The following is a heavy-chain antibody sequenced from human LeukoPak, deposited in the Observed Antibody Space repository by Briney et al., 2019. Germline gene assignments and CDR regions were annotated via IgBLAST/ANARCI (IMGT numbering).Heavy chain of an antibody. CDR2: VSHRGAT. V-gene: IGHV4-59*01. CDR1: GASINGFF. CDR3: ARDRRGSFYTFDL. Sequence: SETLSLTCSVSGASINGFFWNWVRQTPEKGLEWIGYVSHRGATTSNPTLKSRVSITIDTSKSQISQTMTSVTAADSALYYCARDRRGSFYTFDLWGPGTTVSVS. J-gene: IGHJ6*02. D-gene: IGHD1-26*01.